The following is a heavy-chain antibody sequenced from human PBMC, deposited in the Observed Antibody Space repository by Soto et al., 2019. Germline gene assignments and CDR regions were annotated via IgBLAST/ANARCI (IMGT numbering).Heavy chain of an antibody. CDR2: ISGSGGST. D-gene: IGHD4-17*01. J-gene: IGHJ4*02. CDR1: GFTFSSYA. Sequence: EVQLLESGGGLVQPGGSLRLSCAASGFTFSSYAMSWVRQAPGKGLEWVSAISGSGGSTYYADSVKGRFTISRDNSKNTLYLQMNSLRAEDTAVYYCAKDVRWAGTVTKYFDYWGQGTLVTVSS. CDR3: AKDVRWAGTVTKYFDY. V-gene: IGHV3-23*01.